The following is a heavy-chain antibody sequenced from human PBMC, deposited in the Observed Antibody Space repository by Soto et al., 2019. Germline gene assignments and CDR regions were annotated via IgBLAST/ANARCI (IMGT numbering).Heavy chain of an antibody. J-gene: IGHJ6*02. D-gene: IGHD6-6*01. V-gene: IGHV3-23*01. CDR2: ISGSGGTT. CDR1: GFTFSSYA. CDR3: AKPPYSSSSYYYYGMDV. Sequence: EVQLLESGGGLVQPGGSLRLSCAASGFTFSSYAMTWVRQAPGKGLEWVSAISGSGGTTYHADSVKGRLTISRDNTKTTLYLQMNSLRAEAAAVYYCAKPPYSSSSYYYYGMDVWGQGTTVTVSS.